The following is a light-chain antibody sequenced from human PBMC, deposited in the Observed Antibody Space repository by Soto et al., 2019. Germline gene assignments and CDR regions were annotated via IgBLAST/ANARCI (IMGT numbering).Light chain of an antibody. Sequence: QSVLTQPPSVSGAPGQRVTISGTGSSSNTGAGYDVHWYQQLPGTAPKLLIYGNSNRPSGVPDRFSGSKSGTSASLAITGLQAEDEADYYCQSYDSSLSGSEVFGGGTQLTVL. CDR2: GNS. CDR1: SSNTGAGYD. CDR3: QSYDSSLSGSEV. V-gene: IGLV1-40*01. J-gene: IGLJ2*01.